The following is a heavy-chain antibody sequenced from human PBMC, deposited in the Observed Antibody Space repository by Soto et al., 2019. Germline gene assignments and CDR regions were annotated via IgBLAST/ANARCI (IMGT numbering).Heavy chain of an antibody. D-gene: IGHD1-26*01. V-gene: IGHV4-39*01. Sequence: SETLSLTCTVSGGPVSGNSYYWGWIRQPPGKGLEWFGSMHYSGISYYNTSLKSRVTISIDTSKNQISLKLTSVTAADTAVYFCARLIHSGNYYFDYWGQGTLVTVSS. CDR3: ARLIHSGNYYFDY. CDR2: MHYSGIS. J-gene: IGHJ4*02. CDR1: GGPVSGNSYY.